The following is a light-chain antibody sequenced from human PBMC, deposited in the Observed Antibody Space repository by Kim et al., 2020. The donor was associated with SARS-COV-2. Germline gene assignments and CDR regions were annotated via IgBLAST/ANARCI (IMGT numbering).Light chain of an antibody. J-gene: IGKJ2*01. CDR3: KHTLQTPT. V-gene: IGKV2-28*01. CDR2: VIS. CDR1: QAHLYSQGRNY. Sequence: PGSYSSRDMQAHLYSQGRNYLGWYLQKPGQSPQHLFYVISNRASGVPDRCSGIGSASDFTLKISRVEAEDVGVYFCKHTLQTPTFRQGTKLEI.